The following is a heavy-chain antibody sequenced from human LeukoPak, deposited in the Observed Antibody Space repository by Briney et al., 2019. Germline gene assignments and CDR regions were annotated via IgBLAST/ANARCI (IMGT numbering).Heavy chain of an antibody. CDR1: GGSITRYY. CDR3: ARDRLGSLGDAFDI. CDR2: IYTSGST. D-gene: IGHD6-13*01. V-gene: IGHV4-4*07. J-gene: IGHJ3*02. Sequence: PSETLSLTCTVSGGSITRYYWSWIRQPAGKGLEWIGRIYTSGSTNYNPSLKSRVTMSVDTSKNQFSLKLSSVTAADTAVYYCARDRLGSLGDAFDIWGQGTMVTVSS.